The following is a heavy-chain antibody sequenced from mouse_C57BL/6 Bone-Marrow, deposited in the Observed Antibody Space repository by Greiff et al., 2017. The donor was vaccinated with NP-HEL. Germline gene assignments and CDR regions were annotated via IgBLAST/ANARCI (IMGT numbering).Heavy chain of an antibody. V-gene: IGHV1-19*01. Sequence: DVQLQQSGPVLVKPGASVKMSCKASGYTFTDYYMNWVKQSHGKSLEWIGVINPYNGGTSYNQKFKGKATLTVDKSSSTAYMELNSLTSEDSAVYYCASPSLTSFDYWGQGTTLTVSS. J-gene: IGHJ2*01. CDR3: ASPSLTSFDY. CDR1: GYTFTDYY. D-gene: IGHD1-3*01. CDR2: INPYNGGT.